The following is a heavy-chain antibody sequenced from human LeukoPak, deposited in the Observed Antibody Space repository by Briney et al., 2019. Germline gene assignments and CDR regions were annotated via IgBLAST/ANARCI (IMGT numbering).Heavy chain of an antibody. V-gene: IGHV3-30*18. J-gene: IGHJ4*02. CDR3: AKDWGGDYGDYAGDF. Sequence: QAGGSLRLSCAAYGXNFNYNGVNWVRQAPGKGLEGVAFISYDGGNKYYAESVKGRFTIFRDNSKNTLYLQMNNLRAEDTAVYFCAKDWGGDYGDYAGDFWGQGTLVTVSS. CDR1: GXNFNYNG. CDR2: ISYDGGNK. D-gene: IGHD4-17*01.